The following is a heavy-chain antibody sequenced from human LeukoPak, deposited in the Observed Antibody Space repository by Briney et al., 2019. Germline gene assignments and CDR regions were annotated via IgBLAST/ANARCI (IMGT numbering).Heavy chain of an antibody. CDR2: VGISSGNT. CDR3: ARDHRYAFDN. J-gene: IGHJ4*02. CDR1: GFTFSDYS. D-gene: IGHD5-12*01. Sequence: PGGSLRLSCGASGFTFSDYSMNWVRQAPGKGLEWISYVGISSGNTKYAASEKGRFTISGDSAKNSVFLQMNNLRVEDTAVYYCARDHRYAFDNWGQGTLATVSS. V-gene: IGHV3-48*04.